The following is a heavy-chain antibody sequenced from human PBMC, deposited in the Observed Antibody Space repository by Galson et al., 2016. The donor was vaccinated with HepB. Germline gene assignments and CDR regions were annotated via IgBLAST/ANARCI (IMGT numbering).Heavy chain of an antibody. CDR3: ARLGPVQGYCSRTSCYWY. Sequence: SLRLSCAVSGFTFSSYWMSWVRQVPGKGLEWVANIKQDGSEKYYVDSVKGRFAISRDNAKNSLSLQMNSLRAEDTAAYYCARLGPVQGYCSRTSCYWYWGQGTLVTVSS. V-gene: IGHV3-7*01. CDR2: IKQDGSEK. D-gene: IGHD2-2*01. J-gene: IGHJ4*02. CDR1: GFTFSSYW.